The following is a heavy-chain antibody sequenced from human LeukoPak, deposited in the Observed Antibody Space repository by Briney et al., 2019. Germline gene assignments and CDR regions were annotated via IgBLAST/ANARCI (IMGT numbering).Heavy chain of an antibody. CDR1: GFTFSSYG. J-gene: IGHJ4*02. D-gene: IGHD3-16*02. CDR3: ARDGITFGGVIVKAPGYFDY. Sequence: PGRSLRLPCAASGFTFSSYGMHWVRQAPGKGLEWVAVTWYDGSNKYYADSVKGRFTISRDNSKNTLYLQMNSLRAEDTAVYCCARDGITFGGVIVKAPGYFDYWGQGTLVTVSS. CDR2: TWYDGSNK. V-gene: IGHV3-33*01.